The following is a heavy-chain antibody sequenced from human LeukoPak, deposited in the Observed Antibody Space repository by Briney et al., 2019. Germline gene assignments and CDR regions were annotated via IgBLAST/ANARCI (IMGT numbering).Heavy chain of an antibody. CDR2: ISNRANSYTT. Sequence: PGGSLRLSCAASGFIFTNYFMSWVRQAPGKGLEWVGRISNRANSYTTEYATSVKGRFTISRDDSKDSLYLQMNDLKTEDTAVYRCTRGYSGVSIYAFDVWGQGTMVTVSS. J-gene: IGHJ3*01. CDR3: TRGYSGVSIYAFDV. CDR1: GFIFTNYF. V-gene: IGHV3-72*01. D-gene: IGHD5-12*01.